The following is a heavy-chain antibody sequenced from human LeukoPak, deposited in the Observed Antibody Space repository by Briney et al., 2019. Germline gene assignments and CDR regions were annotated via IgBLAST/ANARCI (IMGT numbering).Heavy chain of an antibody. CDR1: GGSISSSG. Sequence: LSLTCTVSGGSISSSGYYWGWIRQPPGKGLEWVAVVWYDGTNIHYVDSVKGRFTISRDNSKSTLYLQMNSLTAEDTAVYYCAKHSGHSYGAFDYWGQGTLVTVSS. J-gene: IGHJ4*02. CDR2: VWYDGTNI. CDR3: AKHSGHSYGAFDY. D-gene: IGHD5-18*01. V-gene: IGHV3-33*06.